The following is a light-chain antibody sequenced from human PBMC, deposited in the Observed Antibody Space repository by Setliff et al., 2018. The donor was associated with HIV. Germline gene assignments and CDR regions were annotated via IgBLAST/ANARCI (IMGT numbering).Light chain of an antibody. CDR1: SSDVGGYNY. V-gene: IGLV2-14*01. Sequence: QSALTQPASVSGSPGQSITISCTGSSSDVGGYNYVSWYQQHPGKAPKLMIYEVRNRPSGVSNRFSGSKSGNTASLTISGLQAEDEADYYCSSYTSSSTRVFRTGTKVTVL. J-gene: IGLJ1*01. CDR3: SSYTSSSTRV. CDR2: EVR.